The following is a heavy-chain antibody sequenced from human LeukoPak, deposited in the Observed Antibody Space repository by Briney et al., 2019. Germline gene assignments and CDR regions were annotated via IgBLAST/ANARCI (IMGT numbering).Heavy chain of an antibody. CDR2: IYTSGST. D-gene: IGHD3-22*01. CDR1: GGSISSGSYY. V-gene: IGHV4-61*02. Sequence: PSETLSLTCTVSGGSISSGSYYWSWIRQPAGKGLEWIGRIYTSGSTNYNPSLKSRVTISVDTSKNQFSLKLSSVTAADTAVYYCARIDSSGYPPNFDYWGQGTLVTVSS. CDR3: ARIDSSGYPPNFDY. J-gene: IGHJ4*02.